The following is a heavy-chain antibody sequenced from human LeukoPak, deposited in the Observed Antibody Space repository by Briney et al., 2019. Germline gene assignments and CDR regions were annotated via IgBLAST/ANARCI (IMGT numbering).Heavy chain of an antibody. CDR3: ASTRGYSYGPIDY. Sequence: SETLSLTCTVSGGSISSYYWSWIRQPPGKGLEWLGYIYYSGSTNYNPSLKSRVTISVDTSKDQFSLKLSSVTAADTAVYYCASTRGYSYGPIDYWGQGTLVTVSS. V-gene: IGHV4-59*01. CDR2: IYYSGST. D-gene: IGHD5-18*01. CDR1: GGSISSYY. J-gene: IGHJ4*02.